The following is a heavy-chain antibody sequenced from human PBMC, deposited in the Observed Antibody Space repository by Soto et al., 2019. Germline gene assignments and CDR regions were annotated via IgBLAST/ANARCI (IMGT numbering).Heavy chain of an antibody. D-gene: IGHD7-27*01. CDR1: GFTFSSYG. Sequence: QVQVVESGGGVVQPGRSLRLSCAASGFTFSSYGIHWVRQAPGKGLEWVAIVWHDGSNKYYADSVEGRFTISRDNSRNTGYLQMNSLRVEDTAVYYCARDSAWAFDYWGQGTLVTVSS. V-gene: IGHV3-33*01. CDR3: ARDSAWAFDY. CDR2: VWHDGSNK. J-gene: IGHJ4*02.